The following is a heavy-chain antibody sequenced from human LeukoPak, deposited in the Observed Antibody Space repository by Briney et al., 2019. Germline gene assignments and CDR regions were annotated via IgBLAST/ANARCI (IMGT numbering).Heavy chain of an antibody. CDR1: GGTFSSYA. D-gene: IGHD3-22*01. V-gene: IGHV1-69*01. Sequence: SVKVSCKASGGTFSSYAISWVRQAPGQGLEWMGGIIPIFGTANYAQKFQGRVTITADESTSTAYMELSSLRSEDTAVYYCARARPNYYDSSVSAFDIWGRGTMVTVSS. CDR3: ARARPNYYDSSVSAFDI. CDR2: IIPIFGTA. J-gene: IGHJ3*02.